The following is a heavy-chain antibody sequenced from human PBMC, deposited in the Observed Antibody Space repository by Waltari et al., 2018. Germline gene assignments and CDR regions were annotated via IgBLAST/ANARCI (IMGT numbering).Heavy chain of an antibody. V-gene: IGHV1-69-2*01. CDR3: TVEGVFDNGFDP. D-gene: IGHD3-3*01. CDR1: GKVLPDYY. Sequence: EVHLTQSGAEVKKPGTSVIVSCNVTGKVLPDYYMHWVRQAPGKGPEGVGLVDLKECETKDAENFRARVTIIADTSTDIVHMERKSLRSEDTAIYYCTVEGVFDNGFDPWGQGTLVSVSS. CDR2: VDLKECET. J-gene: IGHJ5*02.